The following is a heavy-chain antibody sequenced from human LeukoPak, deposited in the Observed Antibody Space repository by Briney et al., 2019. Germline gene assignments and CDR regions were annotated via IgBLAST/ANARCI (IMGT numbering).Heavy chain of an antibody. CDR3: ASALIPYYFDY. Sequence: EASETLSLTCTVSGGSIGSYYWSWIRQPPGKGLEWIGYIYYSGSTNYNPSLKSRVTISVDTSKNQFSLKLSSVTAADTAVYYCASALIPYYFDYWGQGTLVTVSS. J-gene: IGHJ4*02. CDR1: GGSIGSYY. CDR2: IYYSGST. V-gene: IGHV4-59*01.